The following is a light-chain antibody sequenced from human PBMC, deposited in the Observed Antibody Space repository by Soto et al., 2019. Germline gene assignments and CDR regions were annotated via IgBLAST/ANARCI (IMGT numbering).Light chain of an antibody. Sequence: QSALTQPPSASGSPGQSVTISCTGTSSDVGGSDYVSWYQQDPGKAPKLIIYEVTKRPAGVPDRFSGSKSGNTASLTVSGLQADYESYYYCSSFARGDNPHVLFGGGTKLTVL. CDR3: SSFARGDNPHVL. CDR1: SSDVGGSDY. J-gene: IGLJ2*01. V-gene: IGLV2-8*01. CDR2: EVT.